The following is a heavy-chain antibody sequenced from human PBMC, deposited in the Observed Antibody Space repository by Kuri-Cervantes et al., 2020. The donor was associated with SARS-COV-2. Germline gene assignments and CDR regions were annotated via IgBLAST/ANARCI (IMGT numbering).Heavy chain of an antibody. CDR1: RFTFDDYA. CDR2: VSWNSGSI. J-gene: IGHJ3*02. V-gene: IGHV3-9*03. CDR3: AKDLYGSGSSPGAFDI. D-gene: IGHD3-10*01. Sequence: GGSLRLSCAASRFTFDDYAMHWVRQAPGKGLEWVSGVSWNSGSIGYADSVKGRFTIPRDNAKNSLYLQMNSLRAEDMALYYCAKDLYGSGSSPGAFDIWGQGTMVTVSS.